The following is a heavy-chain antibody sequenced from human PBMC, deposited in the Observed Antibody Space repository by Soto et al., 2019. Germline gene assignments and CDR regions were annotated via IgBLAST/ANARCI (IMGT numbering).Heavy chain of an antibody. J-gene: IGHJ4*02. CDR1: GFTVSSNY. CDR3: ARDSTIFGVVTKFDY. D-gene: IGHD3-3*01. CDR2: IYSGGST. Sequence: GGSLRLSCAASGFTVSSNYMSWVRQAPGKGLEWVSVIYSGGSTYYADSVKGRFTISRDNSKNTLYLQMNSLRAEDTAVYYCARDSTIFGVVTKFDYWGQGTLVTVSS. V-gene: IGHV3-66*01.